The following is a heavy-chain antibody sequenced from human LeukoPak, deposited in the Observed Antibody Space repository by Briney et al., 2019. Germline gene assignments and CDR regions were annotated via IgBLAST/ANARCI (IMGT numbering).Heavy chain of an antibody. V-gene: IGHV1-2*02. CDR3: SGRYGPGPV. D-gene: IGHD3-10*01. J-gene: IGHJ4*02. Sequence: SSVKVSCKASGYTFSAHHIHWLRQAPGQGLEWMGWIVPDGRDTKYAEKFQDRMTLTVDTSITTAYMELHSLTSDDTAVDYCSGRYGPGPVWGQGTLITASS. CDR2: IVPDGRDT. CDR1: GYTFSAHH.